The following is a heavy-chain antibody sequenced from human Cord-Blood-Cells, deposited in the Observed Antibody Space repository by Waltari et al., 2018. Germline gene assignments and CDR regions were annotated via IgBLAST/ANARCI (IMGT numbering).Heavy chain of an antibody. D-gene: IGHD3-10*01. CDR1: GFTFGDYA. CDR2: IRSKAYGGTT. CDR3: TTARGFDY. J-gene: IGHJ4*02. Sequence: EVQLVESGGGLVQPGRSLRLSCTASGFTFGDYAMSWVRQAPGKGLEWVGFIRSKAYGGTTEYAASVKGRFTISRDDSKSIAYLQMNSLKTEDTAVYYCTTARGFDYWGQGTLVTVSS. V-gene: IGHV3-49*04.